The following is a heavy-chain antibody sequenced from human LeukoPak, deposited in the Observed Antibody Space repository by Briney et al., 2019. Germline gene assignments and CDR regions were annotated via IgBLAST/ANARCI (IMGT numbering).Heavy chain of an antibody. V-gene: IGHV4-61*01. CDR2: IYYSGST. J-gene: IGHJ4*02. Sequence: PSETLSLTCTVSGGSVGSGSYYWSWIRQPPGKGPEWIGYIYYSGSTNYNPSLKSRVTISVDTSKNQFSLKLSSVTAADTAVYYCARVLGLVDYWGQGTLVTVSS. CDR3: ARVLGLVDY. CDR1: GGSVGSGSYY.